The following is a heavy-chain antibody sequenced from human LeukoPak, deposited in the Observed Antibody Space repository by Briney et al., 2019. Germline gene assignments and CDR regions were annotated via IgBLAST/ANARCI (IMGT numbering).Heavy chain of an antibody. CDR3: ARGRDTAAFDI. Sequence: PGGSLRLSCAASGFTFSSYAMSWIRQPPGKGLEWIGEINHSGSTNYNPSLKSRVTISVDTSKNQFSLKLSSVTAADTAVYYCARGRDTAAFDIWGQGTMVTVSS. V-gene: IGHV4-34*01. D-gene: IGHD5-18*01. CDR1: GFTFSSYA. J-gene: IGHJ3*02. CDR2: INHSGST.